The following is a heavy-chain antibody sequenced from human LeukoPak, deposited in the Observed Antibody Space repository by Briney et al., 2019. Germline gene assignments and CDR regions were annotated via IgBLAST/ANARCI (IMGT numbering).Heavy chain of an antibody. CDR3: ARGHIIGLVVVPAADCGYFDY. D-gene: IGHD2-2*01. CDR1: GGSISSYY. J-gene: IGHJ4*02. V-gene: IGHV4-34*01. Sequence: PSETLSLTCTVSGGSISSYYWSWIRQPPGKGLEWIGEINHSGSTNYNPSLKSRVTISVDTSKNQFSLKLSSVTAADTAVYYCARGHIIGLVVVPAADCGYFDYWGQGTLVTVSS. CDR2: INHSGST.